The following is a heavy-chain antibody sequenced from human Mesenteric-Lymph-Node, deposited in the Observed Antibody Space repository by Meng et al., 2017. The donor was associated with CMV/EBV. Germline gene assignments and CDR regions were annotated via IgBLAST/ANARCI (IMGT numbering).Heavy chain of an antibody. CDR3: ASSGGYCSSTSCYRGAYYYGMDV. CDR2: MNPNSGNT. V-gene: IGHV1-8*01. Sequence: ASVKVSCKASGYTFTSYDINWVRQATGQGLEWMGWMNPNSGNTGYAQKFQGRVTMTRNTSISTAYMELSSLRSEDTAVYYCASSGGYCSSTSCYRGAYYYGMDVWGQGTTVTVSS. J-gene: IGHJ6*02. CDR1: GYTFTSYD. D-gene: IGHD2-2*02.